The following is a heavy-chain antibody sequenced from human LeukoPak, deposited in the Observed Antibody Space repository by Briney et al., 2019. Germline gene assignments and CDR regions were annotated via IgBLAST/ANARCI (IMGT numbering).Heavy chain of an antibody. Sequence: SVKVSCKASGYTFTSYAISWVRQAPGQGLEWMGGIIPIFGTANYAQKFQGRVTITADESTSTAYMELSSLRSEDTAVYYCARGKYYDRPYYFDYWGQGTLVTVSS. CDR3: ARGKYYDRPYYFDY. D-gene: IGHD3-22*01. J-gene: IGHJ4*02. CDR2: IIPIFGTA. V-gene: IGHV1-69*13. CDR1: GYTFTSYA.